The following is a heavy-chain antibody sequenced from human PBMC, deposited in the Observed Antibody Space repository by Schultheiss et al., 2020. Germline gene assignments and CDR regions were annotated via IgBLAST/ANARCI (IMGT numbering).Heavy chain of an antibody. V-gene: IGHV3-74*01. D-gene: IGHD3-3*01. CDR1: GFTFRDYA. CDR3: AKDSPHGDFYAQYYFDY. Sequence: GGSLRLSCAASGFTFRDYAMNWVRQAPGKGLVWVSRINSDGSSTSYADSVKGRFTISRDNAKNTLYLQMNSLRAEDTAVYYCAKDSPHGDFYAQYYFDYWGQGTLVTVS. CDR2: INSDGSST. J-gene: IGHJ4*02.